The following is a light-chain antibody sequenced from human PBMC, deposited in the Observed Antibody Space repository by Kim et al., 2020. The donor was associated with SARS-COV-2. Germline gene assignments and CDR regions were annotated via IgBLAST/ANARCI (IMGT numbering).Light chain of an antibody. CDR1: QYISNY. J-gene: IGKJ2*01. Sequence: IQMTQSPSSRSASVGDRVTITCRASQYISNYLNWYQQRPGKAPKVLIYATSILQSGVPPRFSGSGSGTDFTLTISSLQPEDFATYYCQQSYSNPPEYTFGQGTKLEI. CDR2: ATS. V-gene: IGKV1-39*01. CDR3: QQSYSNPPEYT.